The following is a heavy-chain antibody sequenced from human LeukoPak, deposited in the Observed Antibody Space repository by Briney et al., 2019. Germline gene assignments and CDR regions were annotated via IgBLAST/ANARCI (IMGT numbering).Heavy chain of an antibody. Sequence: GGSLRLSCAASRFTFSSYSMNWVRQAPGKGLEWVSSISSSGSYIYYADSVKGRFTISRDNSKNTLYLQMDSLRAEDTAIYYCAKAGAVRFDPWGQGTLVTVSS. J-gene: IGHJ5*02. D-gene: IGHD3-10*01. V-gene: IGHV3-21*04. CDR3: AKAGAVRFDP. CDR1: RFTFSSYS. CDR2: ISSSGSYI.